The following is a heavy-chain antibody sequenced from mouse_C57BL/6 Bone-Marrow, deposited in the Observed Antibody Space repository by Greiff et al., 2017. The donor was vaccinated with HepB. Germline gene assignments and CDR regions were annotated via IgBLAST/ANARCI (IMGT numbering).Heavy chain of an antibody. CDR3: TRDGGGSSPYCYFDV. CDR1: GFTFSSYA. V-gene: IGHV5-9-1*02. D-gene: IGHD1-1*01. J-gene: IGHJ1*03. Sequence: EVKLVESGEGLVKPGGSLKLSCAASGFTFSSYAMSWVRQTPEKRLEWVAYISSGGDYIYYADTVKGRFTISRDNARNTLYLQMSSLKSEDTAMYYCTRDGGGSSPYCYFDVWGTGTTVTVSS. CDR2: ISSGGDYI.